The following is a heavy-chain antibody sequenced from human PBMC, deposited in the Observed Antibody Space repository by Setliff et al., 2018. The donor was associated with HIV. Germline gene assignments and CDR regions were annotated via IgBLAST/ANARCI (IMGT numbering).Heavy chain of an antibody. Sequence: ASETLSLTCAVYGGSFSDYNWSWIRQPPGKGLEWIAEINHSKHTICNPSLKSRVTISVDTSKNQVSLKLKSVTAADTAVYHCARGVLWLGEFAYYYYYIDVWGKGTPVTVSS. V-gene: IGHV4-34*01. D-gene: IGHD3-10*01. J-gene: IGHJ6*03. CDR2: INHSKHT. CDR3: ARGVLWLGEFAYYYYYIDV. CDR1: GGSFSDYN.